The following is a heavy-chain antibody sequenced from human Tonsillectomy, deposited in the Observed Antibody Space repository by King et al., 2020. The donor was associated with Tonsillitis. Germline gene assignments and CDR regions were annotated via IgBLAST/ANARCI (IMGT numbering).Heavy chain of an antibody. CDR2: ISYDGSNK. V-gene: IGHV3-30*03. CDR3: ATDTSITGSMDV. D-gene: IGHD1-14*01. CDR1: GFTFSDYG. Sequence: VQLVESGGGVVQPGRSLRLSCAASGFTFSDYGTHWVRQAPGKGLEWVAVISYDGSNKYYADSVKGRFTISRDNSKNTLFLQMNSLIVEDTAVYYCATDTSITGSMDVCGQGTTVTVSS. J-gene: IGHJ6*02.